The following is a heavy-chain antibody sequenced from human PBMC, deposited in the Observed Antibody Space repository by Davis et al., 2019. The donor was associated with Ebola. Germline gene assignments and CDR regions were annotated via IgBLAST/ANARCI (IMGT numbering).Heavy chain of an antibody. CDR1: GFTFDSYD. Sequence: PGGSLRLSCAPSGFTFDSYDIHWVRQPPATATDPEAFMKQDGSDTYYADSVKGRFTISRDNDKNTVYLLMHSLTAEATALYYCARETDISTFGYWGQGTQVTVSA. V-gene: IGHV3-7*01. CDR3: ARETDISTFGY. D-gene: IGHD5-12*01. J-gene: IGHJ4*02. CDR2: MKQDGSDT.